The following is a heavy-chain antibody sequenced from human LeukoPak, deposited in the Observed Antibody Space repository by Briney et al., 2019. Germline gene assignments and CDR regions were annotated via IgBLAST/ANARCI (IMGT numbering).Heavy chain of an antibody. V-gene: IGHV4-34*01. Sequence: PSETLSLTCAVYGGSFSGYYWSWIRQPPGKGLEWIGEINHSGSTNYNPSLKSRVTISVDTSKNQFSLKLSSVTAADTAVYYCASGQATRELQGLLDYWGQGTLITVSS. D-gene: IGHD1-26*01. CDR1: GGSFSGYY. J-gene: IGHJ4*02. CDR3: ASGQATRELQGLLDY. CDR2: INHSGST.